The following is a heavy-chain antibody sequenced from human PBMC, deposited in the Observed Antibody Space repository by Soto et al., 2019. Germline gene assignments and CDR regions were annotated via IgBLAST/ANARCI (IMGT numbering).Heavy chain of an antibody. V-gene: IGHV3-30*18. D-gene: IGHD1-26*01. CDR2: ISYDGSNT. J-gene: IGHJ6*02. CDR1: GFSISDYG. Sequence: PGGSLRLSCAASGFSISDYGMEWVRQAPGKGLEWVALISYDGSNTYYADSVKGRFTISRDNSKDTLFLQMTGLRREDTAVYYCAKGAGDRLSLGMDVWGQGTTVTVS. CDR3: AKGAGDRLSLGMDV.